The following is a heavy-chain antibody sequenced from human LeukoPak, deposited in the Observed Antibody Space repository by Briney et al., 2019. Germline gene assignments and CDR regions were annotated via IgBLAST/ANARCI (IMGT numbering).Heavy chain of an antibody. V-gene: IGHV3-21*01. Sequence: GGSLRLSCAASGFTFSSYSMNWVRQAPGKGLEWVSSISSSSSYIYYADSVKGRFTISRDNAKNSLYLQMNSLRAEDTAVYYCARNPDYGDFRGAFDIWGQGTMVTVSS. D-gene: IGHD4-17*01. J-gene: IGHJ3*02. CDR3: ARNPDYGDFRGAFDI. CDR2: ISSSSSYI. CDR1: GFTFSSYS.